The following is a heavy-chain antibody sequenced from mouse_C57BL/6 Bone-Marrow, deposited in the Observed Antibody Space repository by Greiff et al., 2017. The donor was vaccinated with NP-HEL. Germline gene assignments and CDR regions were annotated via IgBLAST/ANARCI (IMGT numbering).Heavy chain of an antibody. Sequence: QVHVKQSGAELARPGASVKMSCKASGYTFTSYTMHWVKQRPGQGLEWIGYINPSSGYTKYNQKFKDKATLTADKSSSTAYMQLSSLTSEDSAVYYCARSLPPMDYWGQGTSVTVSS. CDR2: INPSSGYT. CDR1: GYTFTSYT. CDR3: ARSLPPMDY. V-gene: IGHV1-4*01. J-gene: IGHJ4*01. D-gene: IGHD5-5*01.